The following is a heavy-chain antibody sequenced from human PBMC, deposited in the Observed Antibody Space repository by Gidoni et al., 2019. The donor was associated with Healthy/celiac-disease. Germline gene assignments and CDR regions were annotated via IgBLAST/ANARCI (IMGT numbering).Heavy chain of an antibody. CDR3: AKGSSGWYSHDLDY. V-gene: IGHV3-9*01. CDR1: GFTFDDYA. Sequence: EVQLVESGGGLVQPGRSLRLSCAASGFTFDDYAMHWVRQAPGKGLEWVSGISWNSGSIGYADSVKGRFTISRDNAKNSLYLQMNSLRAEDTALYYCAKGSSGWYSHDLDYWGQGTLVTVSS. CDR2: ISWNSGSI. J-gene: IGHJ4*02. D-gene: IGHD6-19*01.